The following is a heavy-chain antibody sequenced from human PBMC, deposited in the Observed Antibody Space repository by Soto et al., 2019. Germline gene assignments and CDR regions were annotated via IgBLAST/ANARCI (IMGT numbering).Heavy chain of an antibody. V-gene: IGHV4-34*01. CDR3: ARGVVYRDVGLAYGMDV. CDR1: GESFSNHY. D-gene: IGHD3-22*01. Sequence: SETLSLTCAVYGESFSNHYWTWIRQSPGKGLEWVGEINYSGSTRYNWSLGSRVTISVDTSKNQFSLMVTSVTAEDTAVYYCARGVVYRDVGLAYGMDVWGQGTTVTV. J-gene: IGHJ6*02. CDR2: INYSGST.